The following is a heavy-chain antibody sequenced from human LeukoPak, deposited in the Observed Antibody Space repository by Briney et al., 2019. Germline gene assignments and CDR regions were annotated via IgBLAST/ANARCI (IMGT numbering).Heavy chain of an antibody. J-gene: IGHJ4*02. CDR1: GFTFDDYA. V-gene: IGHV3-43D*04. CDR3: AKDISAGIYCSSTSCYALDY. D-gene: IGHD2-2*01. CDR2: ISWDGGST. Sequence: GGSLRLSCAASGFTFDDYAMHWGRQAPGKGVEWVSLISWDGGSTYYADSVKGRFTISRDNSKNSLYLQMNSLRAEDTALYYCAKDISAGIYCSSTSCYALDYWGQGTLVTVSS.